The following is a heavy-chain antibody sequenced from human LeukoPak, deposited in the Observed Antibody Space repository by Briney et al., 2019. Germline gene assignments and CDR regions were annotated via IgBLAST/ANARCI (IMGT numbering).Heavy chain of an antibody. CDR1: RFTFSSFA. CDR2: ISGSGDTT. D-gene: IGHD6-19*01. CDR3: ARVRGSSGLDYYYYGMDV. Sequence: PGGSLRLSCAASRFTFSSFAMSWVRQAPGKGLEWVSGISGSGDTTYYADSVKGRFTISRDNAKNSLYLQMNSLRAEDTAVYYCARVRGSSGLDYYYYGMDVWGQGTTVTVSS. J-gene: IGHJ6*02. V-gene: IGHV3-23*01.